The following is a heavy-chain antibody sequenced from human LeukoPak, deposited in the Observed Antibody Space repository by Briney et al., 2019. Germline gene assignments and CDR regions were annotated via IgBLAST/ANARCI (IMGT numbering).Heavy chain of an antibody. V-gene: IGHV5-51*01. CDR2: IYPGDSDT. Sequence: GESLKISCKGSGYSFTSYWIGWVRQMPVKGLEWMGIIYPGDSDTRYSPSFQGQVTISAAKSISTAYLQWSSLKASDTAMYYCTSVENRGLSYGSSAFDIWGQGTMVTVSS. CDR3: TSVENRGLSYGSSAFDI. D-gene: IGHD5-18*01. J-gene: IGHJ3*02. CDR1: GYSFTSYW.